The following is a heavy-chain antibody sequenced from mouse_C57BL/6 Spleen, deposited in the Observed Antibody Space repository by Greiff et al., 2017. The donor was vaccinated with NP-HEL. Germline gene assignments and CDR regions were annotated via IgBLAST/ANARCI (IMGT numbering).Heavy chain of an antibody. CDR2: IRSKSNNYAT. Sequence: EVQVVESGGGLVQPKGSLKLSCAASGFSFNTYAMNWVRQAPGKGLEWVARIRSKSNNYATYYADSVKDRFTISRDDSESMLYLQMNNLKTEDTAMYYCVAGSSYVSAWFAYWGQGTLVTVSA. CDR3: VAGSSYVSAWFAY. CDR1: GFSFNTYA. D-gene: IGHD1-1*01. V-gene: IGHV10-1*01. J-gene: IGHJ3*01.